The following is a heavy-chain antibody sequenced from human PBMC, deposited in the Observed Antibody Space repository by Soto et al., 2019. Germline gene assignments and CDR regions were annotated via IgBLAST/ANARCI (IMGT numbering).Heavy chain of an antibody. Sequence: ASVKVSCKVSGYTLTELSMHWLRQAPGKGLEWMGTFDPEIGETVYAQKFLGRVTMTKDTSTSTLYMELTSLRSDDTAIYYCARGGHVVVVTAALDYWGQGTLVTVSS. D-gene: IGHD2-21*02. CDR2: FDPEIGET. CDR1: GYTLTELS. V-gene: IGHV1-24*01. CDR3: ARGGHVVVVTAALDY. J-gene: IGHJ4*02.